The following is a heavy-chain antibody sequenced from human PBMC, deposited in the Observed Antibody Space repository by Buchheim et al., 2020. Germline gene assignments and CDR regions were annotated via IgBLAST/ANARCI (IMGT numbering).Heavy chain of an antibody. CDR3: TTGPERKRFLEWFPTLGYYYYMDV. J-gene: IGHJ6*03. D-gene: IGHD3-3*01. CDR2: IKSKTDGGTT. Sequence: EVQLVESGGGLVKPGGSLRLSCAASGFTFSNAWMSWVRQAPGKGLEWVGRIKSKTDGGTTDYAAPVKGRFTISRDDSKNTLYLQMNSLKTEDTAVYYCTTGPERKRFLEWFPTLGYYYYMDVWGKGTT. CDR1: GFTFSNAW. V-gene: IGHV3-15*01.